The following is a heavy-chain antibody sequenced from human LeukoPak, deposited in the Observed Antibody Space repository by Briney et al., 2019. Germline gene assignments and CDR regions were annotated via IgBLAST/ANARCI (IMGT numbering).Heavy chain of an antibody. J-gene: IGHJ4*02. D-gene: IGHD3-3*01. CDR2: INHSGST. Sequence: SETLSLTCAVYGGSFSGYYWSWIRQPPGKGLEWIGEINHSGSTNYNPSLKSRVTVSVDTSKNQFSLKLSSVTAADTAVYYCASSGRFLEQPWILYYFDYWGQGTLVTVSS. V-gene: IGHV4-34*01. CDR1: GGSFSGYY. CDR3: ASSGRFLEQPWILYYFDY.